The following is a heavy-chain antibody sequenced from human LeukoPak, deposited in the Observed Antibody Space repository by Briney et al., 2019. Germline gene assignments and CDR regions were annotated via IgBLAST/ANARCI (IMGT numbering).Heavy chain of an antibody. Sequence: SQTLSLTCEVYGWSFNDYYWTWIRPPPGKGLEWIGEINHNGKTNYNPSLKSRVTISVDTSKNQVSLEVTSLTAADTAIYYCARGLGVVVRDAFDIWGQGTTVTVSS. V-gene: IGHV4-34*01. CDR1: GWSFNDYY. J-gene: IGHJ3*02. CDR3: ARGLGVVVRDAFDI. D-gene: IGHD3-22*01. CDR2: INHNGKT.